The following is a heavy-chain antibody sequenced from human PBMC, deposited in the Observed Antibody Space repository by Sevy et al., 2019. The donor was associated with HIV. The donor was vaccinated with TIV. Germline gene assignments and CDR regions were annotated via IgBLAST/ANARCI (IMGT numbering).Heavy chain of an antibody. V-gene: IGHV4-59*08. D-gene: IGHD1-26*01. CDR2: IYYNGHI. Sequence: ASETLSLTCTVSGGSITSLYWNWIRQPPGKGLEWIANIYYNGHINYNPSLKSRVTLSLDTSKNQFSLRLSSVTAADTAMYYCAGENAWGRDYSWGQGTLVTVSS. CDR3: AGENAWGRDYS. J-gene: IGHJ4*02. CDR1: GGSITSLY.